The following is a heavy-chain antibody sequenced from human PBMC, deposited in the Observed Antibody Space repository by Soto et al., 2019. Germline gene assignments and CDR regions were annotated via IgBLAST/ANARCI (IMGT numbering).Heavy chain of an antibody. Sequence: SVKVSCKTSGYTFTDYYILWVRQAPGQALEWLGWIAPGNGNVTVSQKFQGRLTITRAPSATTVYMDLTSLSSEDTAVYYCAKGSPTYYFDSWSQGSLVTVYS. CDR2: IAPGNGNV. V-gene: IGHV1-3*01. CDR1: GYTFTDYY. J-gene: IGHJ4*02. CDR3: AKGSPTYYFDS.